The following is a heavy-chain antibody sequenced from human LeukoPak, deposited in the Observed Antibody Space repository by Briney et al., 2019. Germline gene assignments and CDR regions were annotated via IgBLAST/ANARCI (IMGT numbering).Heavy chain of an antibody. V-gene: IGHV1-69*04. CDR2: IIPIFGIA. CDR3: ARDTSLYSSSSSHYFDY. J-gene: IGHJ4*02. CDR1: GGTFSSYA. Sequence: ASVKVSCKASGGTFSSYATSWVRQAPGQGLEWMGRIIPIFGIANYAQKFQGRVTITADKSTSTAYMGLSSLRSEDTAVYYCARDTSLYSSSSSHYFDYWGQGTLVTVSS. D-gene: IGHD6-6*01.